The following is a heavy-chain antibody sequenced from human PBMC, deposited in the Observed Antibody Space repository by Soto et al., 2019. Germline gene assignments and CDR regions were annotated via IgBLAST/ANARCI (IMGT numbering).Heavy chain of an antibody. J-gene: IGHJ4*02. V-gene: IGHV1-46*01. CDR1: GYTFTSYY. D-gene: IGHD2-15*01. CDR3: AREDCSGGSCYSSTFDY. Sequence: EASVKVSCKASGYTFTSYYMHWVRQAPGQGLEWMGIINPSGGSTSYAQKFQGRVTMTRDTSTSTVYMELSSLRSEDTAVYYCAREDCSGGSCYSSTFDYWGQGTLVTVSS. CDR2: INPSGGST.